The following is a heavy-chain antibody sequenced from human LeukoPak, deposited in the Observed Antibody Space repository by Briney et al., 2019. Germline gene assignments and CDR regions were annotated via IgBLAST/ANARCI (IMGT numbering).Heavy chain of an antibody. CDR1: GFTFSSYS. CDR3: ARESITGHRDFDY. CDR2: ISSGSRTI. V-gene: IGHV3-48*01. Sequence: GGSLRLSCAASGFTFSSYSMNWVRQAPGKGLEWVSYISSGSRTIYYADSVNGRFTMSRDNAKNSLYLQMNSLRGEDTAVYYCARESITGHRDFDYWGQGTLVTVSP. J-gene: IGHJ4*02. D-gene: IGHD1-20*01.